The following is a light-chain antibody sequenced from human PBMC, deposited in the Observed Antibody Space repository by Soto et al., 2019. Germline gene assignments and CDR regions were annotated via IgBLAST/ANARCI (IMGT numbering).Light chain of an antibody. CDR2: RNN. Sequence: VVTQPPSASGPPGQRVTISCSGSSSSIGSNYVYWYQQLPGTAPKLLIYRNNQRPSGVPDRFSGSKSGTSASLAISGLRSEDEADYYCATWDDRLSGHVFGSGTKVTVL. CDR1: SSSIGSNY. J-gene: IGLJ1*01. V-gene: IGLV1-47*01. CDR3: ATWDDRLSGHV.